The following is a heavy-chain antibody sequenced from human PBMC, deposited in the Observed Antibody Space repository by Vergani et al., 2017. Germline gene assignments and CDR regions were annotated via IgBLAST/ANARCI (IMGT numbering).Heavy chain of an antibody. V-gene: IGHV2-70*15. CDR2: IDWDDDK. D-gene: IGHD3-10*01. CDR1: GFSLRSGGMS. J-gene: IGHJ4*02. CDR3: ARTYGSEALFDS. Sequence: QVTLRESGPALVRPTQTLTLTCTFSGFSLRSGGMSVSWIRQPPGKALEWLARIDWDDDKYYTPSLNSRLTISKDTSKNEVVLTITNMNPVDTATYYCARTYGSEALFDSWGQGALVTVSS.